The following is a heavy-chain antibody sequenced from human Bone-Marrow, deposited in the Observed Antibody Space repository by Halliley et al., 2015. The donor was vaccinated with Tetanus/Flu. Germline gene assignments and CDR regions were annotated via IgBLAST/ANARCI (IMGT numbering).Heavy chain of an antibody. D-gene: IGHD3-10*01. CDR3: ARDFPYGSGGSGGDGMDV. V-gene: IGHV3-21*01. Sequence: YYADSVKGRFTISRDNAKNSLYLQMNSLRAEDTAVYYCARDFPYGSGGSGGDGMDVWGQGTTVTVSS. J-gene: IGHJ6*02.